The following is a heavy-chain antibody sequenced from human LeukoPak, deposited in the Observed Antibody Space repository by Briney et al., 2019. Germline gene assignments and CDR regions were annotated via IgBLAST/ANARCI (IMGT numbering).Heavy chain of an antibody. CDR3: ARDRFRWNDVGLPANWFDP. CDR1: GYTFTGYY. D-gene: IGHD1-1*01. V-gene: IGHV1-2*02. Sequence: GASVKVSCKASGYTFTGYYMHWVRQAPGQGLEWMGWINPNSGGTNYAQKFQGRVTMTRDTSISTAYMELSRLRSDDTAVYYCARDRFRWNDVGLPANWFDPWGQGTLVTVSS. J-gene: IGHJ5*02. CDR2: INPNSGGT.